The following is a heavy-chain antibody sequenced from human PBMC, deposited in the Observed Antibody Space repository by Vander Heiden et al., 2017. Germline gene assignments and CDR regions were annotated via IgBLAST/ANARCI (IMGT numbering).Heavy chain of an antibody. CDR1: GFACSSDS. CDR2: ISSSSSYI. J-gene: IGHJ4*02. CDR3: GRIWVTGTYFDY. V-gene: IGHV3-21*01. Sequence: EVQLVESGGGLVKPGGSRALSCAASGFACSSDSMSWGRQAAGKGLEWVSSISSSSSYIYHADSVQDRFTISRDNAKNPLYLQINSLRAEDTAVYYCGRIWVTGTYFDYWGQGTLVTVSS. D-gene: IGHD1-7*01.